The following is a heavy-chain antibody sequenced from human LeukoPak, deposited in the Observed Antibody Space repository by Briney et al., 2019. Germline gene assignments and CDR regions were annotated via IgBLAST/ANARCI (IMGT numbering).Heavy chain of an antibody. CDR2: IKQDGSEK. CDR1: AFTFRNYW. V-gene: IGHV3-7*01. D-gene: IGHD3-22*01. CDR3: AKDGGNYYDANGSYLMRSYMDV. Sequence: GGSLRLSCAASAFTFRNYWMSWVRQAPGKGLEWVANIKQDGSEKYYVDSVKGRFTISRDNAKNSLYLQMNSLRAEDTAVYYCAKDGGNYYDANGSYLMRSYMDVWGKGTTVTVSS. J-gene: IGHJ6*03.